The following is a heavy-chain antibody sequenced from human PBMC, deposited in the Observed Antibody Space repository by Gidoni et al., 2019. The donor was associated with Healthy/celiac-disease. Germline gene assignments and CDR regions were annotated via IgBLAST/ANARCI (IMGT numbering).Heavy chain of an antibody. CDR1: GGSFSGYY. V-gene: IGHV4-34*01. Sequence: QVQLQQWGAGLLKPSETLSLTCAVYGGSFSGYYWSWIRQPPGKGLEWIGEINHSGSTNYNPSLKSRVTISVDTSKNQFSLKLSSVTAADTAVYYCASGRDYCSSTSCYTEEHWYFDLWGRGTLVTVSS. D-gene: IGHD2-2*02. J-gene: IGHJ2*01. CDR3: ASGRDYCSSTSCYTEEHWYFDL. CDR2: INHSGST.